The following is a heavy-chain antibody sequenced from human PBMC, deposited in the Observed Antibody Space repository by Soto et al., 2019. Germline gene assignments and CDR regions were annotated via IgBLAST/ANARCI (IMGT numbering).Heavy chain of an antibody. CDR1: GYTFTGYY. CDR3: ARDQGGTLVGESSHDAFAI. V-gene: IGHV1-2*04. CDR2: INPNSGGT. Sequence: QVQLVQSGAEVKKPGASVKVSCKASGYTFTGYYMHWVRQAPGQGLEWMGWINPNSGGTNYAQKFQVWGTMTRDRSISTAYMERSSLRSDDTAVYYCARDQGGTLVGESSHDAFAIWGQGTMVTVSS. J-gene: IGHJ3*02. D-gene: IGHD1-26*01.